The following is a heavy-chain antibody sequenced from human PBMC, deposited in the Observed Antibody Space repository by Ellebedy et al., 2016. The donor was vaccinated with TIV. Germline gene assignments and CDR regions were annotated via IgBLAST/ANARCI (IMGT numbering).Heavy chain of an antibody. CDR2: INPTSGSS. CDR3: ARGDNYYYDSSGYYYSY. Sequence: ASVKVSCKASGYTFTSYFLYWVRQAPGQGLEWMGIINPTSGSSNYAQKFQGRVTMTSDTSTSTVYMELSSLRSEDTAVYYWARGDNYYYDSSGYYYSYWGQGTLVTVSS. D-gene: IGHD3-22*01. J-gene: IGHJ4*02. CDR1: GYTFTSYF. V-gene: IGHV1-46*01.